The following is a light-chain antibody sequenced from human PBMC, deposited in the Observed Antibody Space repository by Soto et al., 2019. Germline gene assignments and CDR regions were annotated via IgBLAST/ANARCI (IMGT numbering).Light chain of an antibody. V-gene: IGKV1-8*01. CDR3: QQYYSYPRT. CDR1: QGISTY. Sequence: AIRMTQSPSSFSASPGDRVTITCRASQGISTYLAWYQHKPGKAPQLLIYAASTSQSGVPSRFSGSGSGADFTLTISFLQSEDFATYYCQQYYSYPRTFGQGTKVDIK. CDR2: AAS. J-gene: IGKJ1*01.